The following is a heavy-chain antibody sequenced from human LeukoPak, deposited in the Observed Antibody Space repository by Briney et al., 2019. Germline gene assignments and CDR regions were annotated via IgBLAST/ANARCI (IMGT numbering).Heavy chain of an antibody. Sequence: GGSLRLSCAASGFTFSSYGMHWVRQAPGKGLEWVAFIRYDGSNKYYADSVKGRFTISRDNSKNTLYLQMNSLRAEDTAVYYCAKDSVFGVVITPSYFDYWGQGTLVTVSS. J-gene: IGHJ4*02. CDR1: GFTFSSYG. CDR3: AKDSVFGVVITPSYFDY. D-gene: IGHD3-3*01. V-gene: IGHV3-30*02. CDR2: IRYDGSNK.